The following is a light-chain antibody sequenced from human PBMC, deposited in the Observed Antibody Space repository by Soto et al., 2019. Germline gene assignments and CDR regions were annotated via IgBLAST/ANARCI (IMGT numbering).Light chain of an antibody. CDR1: SSDVGGYNS. Sequence: QSALTQPASVSGSPGQSIAISCTGTSSDVGGYNSVSWYQQHPGKAPKLMIYNVSNRPSGVSDRFSGSKSGNTASLTISGLQAEYEADYYCSSYTSSNTYVFGTGTKVTV. J-gene: IGLJ1*01. CDR2: NVS. CDR3: SSYTSSNTYV. V-gene: IGLV2-14*03.